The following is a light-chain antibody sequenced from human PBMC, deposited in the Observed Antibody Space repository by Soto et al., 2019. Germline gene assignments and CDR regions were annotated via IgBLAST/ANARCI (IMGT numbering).Light chain of an antibody. CDR3: CTFAGRYSYV. V-gene: IGLV2-11*01. CDR1: SSDVGGYNY. CDR2: DVA. Sequence: QSALTQPRSVSGSPGQSVTIPCTGTSSDVGGYNYVSWYQQHPGKAPKLVIYDVAKRPSGVPDRFSGSKSGNTASLTISGLQAEDEADYYCCTFAGRYSYVFGSGTKVTVL. J-gene: IGLJ1*01.